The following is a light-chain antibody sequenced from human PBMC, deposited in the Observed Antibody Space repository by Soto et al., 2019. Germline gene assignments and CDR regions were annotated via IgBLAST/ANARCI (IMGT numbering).Light chain of an antibody. J-gene: IGKJ3*01. CDR1: QSISSY. CDR2: TAS. Sequence: DIQMNQSPSSLSASVGDRVTITCRASQSISSYLNWYQKKPGKAPNLLIYTASSLQSGVPSRFIGSGSGTDFTLTISSLQPDDFATYYCQQSYSTPLFTFGPGTKVAI. CDR3: QQSYSTPLFT. V-gene: IGKV1-39*01.